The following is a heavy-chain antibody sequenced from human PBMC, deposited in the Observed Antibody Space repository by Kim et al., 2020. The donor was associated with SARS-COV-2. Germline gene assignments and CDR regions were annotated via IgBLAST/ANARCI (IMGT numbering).Heavy chain of an antibody. CDR3: ALYTMVRGVASA. CDR1: GGSISSGDYY. V-gene: IGHV4-30-4*01. CDR2: IYYSGST. Sequence: SETLSLTCTVSGGSISSGDYYWSWIRQPPGKGLEWIGYIYYSGSTYYNPSLKSRVTISVDTSKNQFSLKLSSVTAADTAVYYCALYTMVRGVASAWGQGTLVTVSS. J-gene: IGHJ5*02. D-gene: IGHD3-10*01.